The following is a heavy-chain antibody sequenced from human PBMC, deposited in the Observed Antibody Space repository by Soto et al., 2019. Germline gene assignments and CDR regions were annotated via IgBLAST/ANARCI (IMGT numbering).Heavy chain of an antibody. Sequence: SETRSLTCSVSGGSVSSENHYWSWIRQAPGNGLEWIGLVYYRGSTNSNPSLTSRVTISMDTPKSQFSLKLTSVTAADTVLYYCARSGTAMATNFDFWGHGILVTV. CDR1: GGSVSSENHY. V-gene: IGHV4-61*01. D-gene: IGHD5-18*01. CDR2: VYYRGST. J-gene: IGHJ4*01. CDR3: ARSGTAMATNFDF.